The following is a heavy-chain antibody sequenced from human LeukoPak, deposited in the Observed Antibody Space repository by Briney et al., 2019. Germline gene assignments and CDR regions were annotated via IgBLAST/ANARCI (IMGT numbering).Heavy chain of an antibody. CDR2: INQDVNHI. Sequence: GGSLRLSCAASGFTFRNYWMTWVRQAPGKGLESVAYINQDVNHIYYMDSVRGRFTISRDNTKNSLLLQMNSLRAEDTAVYYCAGGYCTGGVCLRWDYWGQGTLVTVSS. CDR3: AGGYCTGGVCLRWDY. V-gene: IGHV3-7*03. D-gene: IGHD2-8*02. CDR1: GFTFRNYW. J-gene: IGHJ4*02.